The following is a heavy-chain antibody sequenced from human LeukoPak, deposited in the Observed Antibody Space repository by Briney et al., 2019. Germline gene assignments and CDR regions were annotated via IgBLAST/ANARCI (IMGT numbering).Heavy chain of an antibody. Sequence: SGTLSLTCAVSGGSISRSNWWSWVRQPPGKGLEWIGETYYSGTTNYNPSLKSRVTISVDTSKNQFSLKLSSVTAADTAVYYCARVRGYSYGTFDYWGQGTLVTVSS. V-gene: IGHV4-4*02. CDR2: TYYSGTT. CDR1: GGSISRSNW. CDR3: ARVRGYSYGTFDY. J-gene: IGHJ4*02. D-gene: IGHD5-18*01.